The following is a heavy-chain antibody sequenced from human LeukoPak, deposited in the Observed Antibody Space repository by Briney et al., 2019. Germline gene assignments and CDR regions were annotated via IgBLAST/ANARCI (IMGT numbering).Heavy chain of an antibody. CDR1: GYTFSSYG. CDR2: ISYDGSNK. Sequence: GRSLRHSCAASGYTFSSYGMHWVRQAPGKGLEWVAVISYDGSNKYYGDSVKGRFTISRDNSKNTLYLQMNSLRAEETAVYYCAKDPGLGHCSGGSSYPSCYWGQGTLVTVSS. D-gene: IGHD2-15*01. CDR3: AKDPGLGHCSGGSSYPSCY. V-gene: IGHV3-30*18. J-gene: IGHJ4*02.